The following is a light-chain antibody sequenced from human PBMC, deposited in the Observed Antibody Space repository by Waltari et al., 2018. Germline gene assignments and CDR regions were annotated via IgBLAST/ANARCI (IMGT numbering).Light chain of an antibody. CDR1: SSDVGTYNY. CDR3: SSFTSSFTVL. Sequence: QSALTQPASVSGSPGQSITISCTGTSSDVGTYNYVSWYQQHPGKAPKLMIYEVTNRPSGFSNRFSASKSGNTASLSISGLQPEDEARYYCSSFTSSFTVLFGGGTKLTVL. V-gene: IGLV2-14*01. J-gene: IGLJ2*01. CDR2: EVT.